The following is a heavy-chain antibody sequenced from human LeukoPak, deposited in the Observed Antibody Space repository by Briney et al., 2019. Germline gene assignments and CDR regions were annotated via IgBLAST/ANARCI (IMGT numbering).Heavy chain of an antibody. V-gene: IGHV3-30*18. CDR3: AKDYNDVWSDYPTKDGYYCGMDV. Sequence: PGGSLRLSCAASGFTFSSYGMHWVRQAPGKGLEWVAVLSYDGSYKYYADSVKGRFTISRDNSKNTLYLQMNSLRAEDTAVYYCAKDYNDVWSDYPTKDGYYCGMDVWGQGTTVTVSS. CDR2: LSYDGSYK. J-gene: IGHJ6*02. CDR1: GFTFSSYG. D-gene: IGHD3-3*01.